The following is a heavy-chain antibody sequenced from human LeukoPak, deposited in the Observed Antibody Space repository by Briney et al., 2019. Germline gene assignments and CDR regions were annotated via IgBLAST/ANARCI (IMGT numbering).Heavy chain of an antibody. Sequence: KSSETLSLTCAVYGGSFSGYYWSWIRQSPGKGLEWIGEINHSGSTNYNPSLKSRVTISIDTSKNQFSLKLSSVTAADTAVYYCARQGYHDYVWGSYEIDIWGQGTMVTVSS. CDR3: ARQGYHDYVWGSYEIDI. CDR2: INHSGST. J-gene: IGHJ3*02. V-gene: IGHV4-34*01. CDR1: GGSFSGYY. D-gene: IGHD3-16*01.